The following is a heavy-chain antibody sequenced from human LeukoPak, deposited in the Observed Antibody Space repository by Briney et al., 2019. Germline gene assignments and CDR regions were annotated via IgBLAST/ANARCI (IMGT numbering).Heavy chain of an antibody. CDR2: INHSGST. CDR3: ARENMATYYYGSGSYNYFDY. Sequence: SETLSLTCAVYGGSFSGYYWSWIRQPPGKGPEWIGEINHSGSTNYNPSLKSRVTISVDTSKNQFSLKLSSVTAADTAVYYCARENMATYYYGSGSYNYFDYWGQGTLVTVSS. CDR1: GGSFSGYY. V-gene: IGHV4-34*01. J-gene: IGHJ4*02. D-gene: IGHD3-10*01.